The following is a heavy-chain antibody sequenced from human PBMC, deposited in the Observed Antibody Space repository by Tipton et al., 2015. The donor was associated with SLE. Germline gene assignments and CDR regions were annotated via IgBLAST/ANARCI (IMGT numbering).Heavy chain of an antibody. CDR3: AREADYAFDI. J-gene: IGHJ3*02. CDR2: IYYSGST. D-gene: IGHD2-21*02. V-gene: IGHV4-59*01. Sequence: TLSLTCTVSGGPISSYYWSWIRQPPGKGLEWIGYIYYSGSTNYNPSLKSRVTISVDTSKNQFSLKLSSVTAADTAVYYCAREADYAFDIWGHGTMVTVSS. CDR1: GGPISSYY.